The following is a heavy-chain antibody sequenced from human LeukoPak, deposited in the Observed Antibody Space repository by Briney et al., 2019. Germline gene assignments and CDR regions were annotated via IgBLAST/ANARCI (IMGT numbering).Heavy chain of an antibody. CDR3: ARLKYYYDSSGYRAEYFQH. CDR1: GGSISSSTYY. Sequence: ASETLSLTCTVSGGSISSSTYYWVWIRQPPGKGLEWIGYIYYSGSTNYNPSLKSRVTISVYTSKNQFSLKLSSVTAADTAVYYCARLKYYYDSSGYRAEYFQHWGQGTLVTVSS. J-gene: IGHJ1*01. D-gene: IGHD3-22*01. CDR2: IYYSGST. V-gene: IGHV4-61*05.